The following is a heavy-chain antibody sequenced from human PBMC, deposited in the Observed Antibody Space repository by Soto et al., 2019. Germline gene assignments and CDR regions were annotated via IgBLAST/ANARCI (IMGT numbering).Heavy chain of an antibody. J-gene: IGHJ6*02. CDR2: ISSSSSYI. CDR1: GFTFSSYS. CDR3: GREDRSWLQSPTGYYYGMDV. D-gene: IGHD5-12*01. Sequence: GGSLRLSCAASGFTFSSYSMNWVRQAPGKGLEWVSSISSSSSYIYYADSVKGRFTISRDNAKNSLYLQMNSLRAEDTAVYYCGREDRSWLQSPTGYYYGMDVWGQGATVTVSS. V-gene: IGHV3-21*01.